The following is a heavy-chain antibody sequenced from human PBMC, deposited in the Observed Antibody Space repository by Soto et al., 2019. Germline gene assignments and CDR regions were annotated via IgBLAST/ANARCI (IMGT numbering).Heavy chain of an antibody. V-gene: IGHV4-31*03. CDR2: IYYSGST. Sequence: SETLSLTCTVSGGSISSGGYYWSWIRQHPGKGLEWIGYIYYSGSTYYNPSLKSRVTISVDTSKNQFSLKLSSVTAADTAVYYCAGGWYCISTSCPNYYYYGMDVWGQGTTVTVSS. CDR3: AGGWYCISTSCPNYYYYGMDV. J-gene: IGHJ6*02. D-gene: IGHD2-2*01. CDR1: GGSISSGGYY.